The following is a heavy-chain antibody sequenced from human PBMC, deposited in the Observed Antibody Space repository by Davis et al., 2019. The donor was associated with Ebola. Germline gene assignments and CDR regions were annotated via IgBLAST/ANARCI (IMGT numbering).Heavy chain of an antibody. Sequence: MPSETLSLTCTVSSVSVRDYYWRWIRPSPGKGLEWIGIIHHTGSTYYSPSLKSRVAISVDTSKNQFSLNLSSVTAADSAMYYCARGNEWFNWFFALWGRGTLVTVSS. CDR1: SVSVRDYY. V-gene: IGHV4-38-2*02. J-gene: IGHJ2*01. CDR2: IHHTGST. D-gene: IGHD3-3*01. CDR3: ARGNEWFNWFFAL.